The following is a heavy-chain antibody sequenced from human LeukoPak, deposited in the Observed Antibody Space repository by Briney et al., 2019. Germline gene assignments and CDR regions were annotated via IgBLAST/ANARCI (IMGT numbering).Heavy chain of an antibody. J-gene: IGHJ4*02. Sequence: GGSLRLSCAASGSTFSSYAMHWVRQAPGKGLEWVAVISYDGSNKYYADSVKGRFTISRDNSKNTLYLQMNSLRAEDTAVYYCASFSGWYDYWGQGTLVTVSS. CDR1: GSTFSSYA. CDR3: ASFSGWYDY. CDR2: ISYDGSNK. D-gene: IGHD6-19*01. V-gene: IGHV3-30-3*01.